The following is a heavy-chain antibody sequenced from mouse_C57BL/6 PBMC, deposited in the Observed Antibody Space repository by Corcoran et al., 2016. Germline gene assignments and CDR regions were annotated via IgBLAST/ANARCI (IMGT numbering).Heavy chain of an antibody. CDR2: INPYNGGT. V-gene: IGHV1-19*01. CDR1: GYTFTDYY. CDR3: ARGNFLYAIDY. Sequence: EVQLQQSGPVLVKPGASVKMSCKASGYTFTDYYMNWVKQSHGKSLEWIGVINPYNGGTSYNQKFKGQATLTVDKSSSTAYMELNSLTSEDSAVYYCARGNFLYAIDYWGQGTSVTVSS. J-gene: IGHJ4*01.